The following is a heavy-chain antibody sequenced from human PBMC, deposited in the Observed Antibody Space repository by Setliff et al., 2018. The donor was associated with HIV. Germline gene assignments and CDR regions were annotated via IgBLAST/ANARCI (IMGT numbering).Heavy chain of an antibody. V-gene: IGHV4-61*02. CDR2: IYTSGTP. Sequence: SETLSLTCTVSGGSVSSGTYYWTWIRQPAGKGLEWIGRIYTSGTPNYNPSLESRVTISMDTSKNQFSLKLSSVTAADTALYFCARHGRSYDSGRWYNWFDSWGQGTPVTVSS. CDR3: ARHGRSYDSGRWYNWFDS. J-gene: IGHJ5*01. CDR1: GGSVSSGTYY. D-gene: IGHD3-10*01.